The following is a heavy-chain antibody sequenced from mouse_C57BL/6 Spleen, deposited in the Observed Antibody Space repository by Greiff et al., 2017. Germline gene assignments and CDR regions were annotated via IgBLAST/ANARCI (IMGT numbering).Heavy chain of an antibody. V-gene: IGHV1-64*01. D-gene: IGHD2-2*01. CDR1: GYTFTSYW. J-gene: IGHJ4*01. Sequence: VQLQQPGAELVKPGASVKLSCKASGYTFTSYWMHWVKQRPGQGLEWIGMIHPNSGSTNYNEKFKSKATLTVDKSSSTAYMQLSSLTSEDSAVXYCARSSMVTTKGYYYAMDYWGQGTSVTVSS. CDR3: ARSSMVTTKGYYYAMDY. CDR2: IHPNSGST.